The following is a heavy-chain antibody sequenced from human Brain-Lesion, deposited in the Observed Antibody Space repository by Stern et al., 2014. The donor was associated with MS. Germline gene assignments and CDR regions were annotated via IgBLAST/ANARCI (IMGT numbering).Heavy chain of an antibody. CDR3: ARRGDSSSXXFDY. Sequence: EDQLXXXGAEVKKPGESLKISCKGSGYRFTSNWIGWVRQMPGKGLEWLGITWPGASDTRYSPSFQGQVTISADKSITTAXXXWSSLQASDTAMYYCARRGDSSSXXFDYWGQGTLVIVS. CDR2: TWPGASDT. CDR1: GYRFTSNW. J-gene: IGHJ4*02. D-gene: IGHD6-6*01. V-gene: IGHV5-51*01.